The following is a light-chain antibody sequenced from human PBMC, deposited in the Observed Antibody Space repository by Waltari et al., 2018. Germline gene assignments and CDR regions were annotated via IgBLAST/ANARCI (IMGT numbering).Light chain of an antibody. CDR2: GAS. Sequence: RASQRLTKNYLAWYQQKPGQAPRLLIYGASSRAAGIPDRFSGSGSGTDFTLTISRLEPEDFAVYYCHQYGSSIMYTFGQGTKLEIK. V-gene: IGKV3-20*01. CDR1: QRLTKNY. J-gene: IGKJ2*01. CDR3: HQYGSSIMYT.